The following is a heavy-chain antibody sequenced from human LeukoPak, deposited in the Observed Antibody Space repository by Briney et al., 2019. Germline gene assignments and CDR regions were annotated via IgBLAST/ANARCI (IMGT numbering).Heavy chain of an antibody. J-gene: IGHJ4*02. Sequence: GASVKVSCKASGYTFTSYGISWVRQAPGQGLEWMGWISAYNGNTNYAQKLQGRVTMTTDTSTSTAYMELRSLRSDDTAVYYCARGYYYGSGGEKFYFDYWGQGTLVTVSS. D-gene: IGHD3-10*01. CDR3: ARGYYYGSGGEKFYFDY. CDR1: GYTFTSYG. CDR2: ISAYNGNT. V-gene: IGHV1-18*01.